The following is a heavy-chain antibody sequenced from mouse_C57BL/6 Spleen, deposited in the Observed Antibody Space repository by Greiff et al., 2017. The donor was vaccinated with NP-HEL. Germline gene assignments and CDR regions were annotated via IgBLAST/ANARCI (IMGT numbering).Heavy chain of an antibody. CDR3: AREEGLRRLMDY. V-gene: IGHV1-52*01. CDR1: GYTFTSYW. D-gene: IGHD2-4*01. Sequence: QVHVKQSGAELVRPGSSVKLSCKASGYTFTSYWMHWVKQRPIQGLEWIGNIDPSDSETHYNQKFKDKATLTVDKSSSTAYMQLSSLTSEDSAVYYCAREEGLRRLMDYWGQGTSVTVSS. CDR2: IDPSDSET. J-gene: IGHJ4*01.